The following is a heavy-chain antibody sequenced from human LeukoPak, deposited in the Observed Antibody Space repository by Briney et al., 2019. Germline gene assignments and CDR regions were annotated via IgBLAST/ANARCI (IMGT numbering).Heavy chain of an antibody. V-gene: IGHV4-59*08. CDR2: IYYSGST. Sequence: SETLSLTCTVSGASISSYNWSFVRQPPGKGLEWIGYIYYSGSTNYNPSLKSRVTISVDTSKNQFSLKLSSVTAADTAVYYCATLVPPVTTRYYFDYSSQGTLVTVSS. CDR3: ATLVPPVTTRYYFDY. J-gene: IGHJ4*02. D-gene: IGHD4-17*01. CDR1: GASISSYN.